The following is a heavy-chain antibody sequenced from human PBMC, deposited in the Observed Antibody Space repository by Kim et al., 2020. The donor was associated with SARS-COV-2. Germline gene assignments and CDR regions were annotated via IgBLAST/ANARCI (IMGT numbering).Heavy chain of an antibody. D-gene: IGHD4-17*01. V-gene: IGHV1-69*04. J-gene: IGHJ6*02. CDR3: ARGGDYGDYANGDV. CDR1: GGTFSSYA. Sequence: SVKVSCKASGGTFSSYAISWVRQAPGQGLEWMGRIIPILGIANYAQKFQGRVTITADKSTSTAYMELSSLRSEDTAVYYCARGGDYGDYANGDVWGQGTTVTVSS. CDR2: IIPILGIA.